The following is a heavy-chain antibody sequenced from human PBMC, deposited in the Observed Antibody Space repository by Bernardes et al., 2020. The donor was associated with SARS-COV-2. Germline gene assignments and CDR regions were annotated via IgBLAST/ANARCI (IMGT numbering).Heavy chain of an antibody. V-gene: IGHV4-39*01. Sequence: SETLSLTCTVSGGSISSSSYYWGWIRQPPGKGLEWIGSIYYSGSTYYNPSLKSRVTISVDTSKNQFSLKLSSVTAADTAVYYCARHRRPRIAVAVDYWGQGTLVTVSS. CDR1: GGSISSSSYY. D-gene: IGHD6-19*01. CDR2: IYYSGST. J-gene: IGHJ4*02. CDR3: ARHRRPRIAVAVDY.